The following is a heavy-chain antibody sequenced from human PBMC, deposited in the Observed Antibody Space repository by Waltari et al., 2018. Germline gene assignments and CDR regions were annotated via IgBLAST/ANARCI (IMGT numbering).Heavy chain of an antibody. J-gene: IGHJ5*02. CDR1: GYTFTSYD. V-gene: IGHV1-8*01. CDR2: MNPNSGNT. CDR3: ATLGIVGGAASWFDP. D-gene: IGHD1-26*01. Sequence: QVQLVQSGAEVKKPGASVKVSCKASGYTFTSYDINWVRQATGQGLEWMGWMNPNSGNTGYAQKFQGRVTMTTNTSTSTAYMELSSLRSEDTAVYYCATLGIVGGAASWFDPWGQGTLVTVSA.